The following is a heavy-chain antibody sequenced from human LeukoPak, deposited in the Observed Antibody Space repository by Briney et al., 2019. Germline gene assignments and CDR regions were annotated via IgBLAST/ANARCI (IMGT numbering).Heavy chain of an antibody. Sequence: TSETLSLTCTVSGRSISGNYWTWIRQPPGKGLEWIGYVYYIGSTNYNPSLKSRVTISVDTSKNQFSLRLSSVTAADTAVYYCARQVGSTTTVSRNNRFDSWGQGTLVTVSS. CDR2: VYYIGST. V-gene: IGHV4-59*08. J-gene: IGHJ5*01. CDR3: ARQVGSTTTVSRNNRFDS. CDR1: GRSISGNY. D-gene: IGHD4-17*01.